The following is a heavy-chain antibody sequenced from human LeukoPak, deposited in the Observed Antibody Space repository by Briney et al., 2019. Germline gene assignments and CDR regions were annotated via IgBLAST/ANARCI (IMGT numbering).Heavy chain of an antibody. CDR3: AKDIQLST. J-gene: IGHJ3*01. Sequence: GGSLRLSCVPPGLTVSSNYMSWVRQAPGKGLEWVSLIGASGESTYYADSVKGRFTISRDNSKNTLSLQMNSLRVEDTAMYFCAKDIQLSTWGLGTMVTVSS. V-gene: IGHV3-23*01. D-gene: IGHD5-24*01. CDR1: GLTVSSNY. CDR2: IGASGEST.